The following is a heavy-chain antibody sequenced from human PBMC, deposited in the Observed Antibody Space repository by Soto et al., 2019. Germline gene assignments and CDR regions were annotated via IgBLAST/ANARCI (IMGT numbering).Heavy chain of an antibody. Sequence: AASVKVSCKASGYTFTSYDINWVRQATGQGLEWMGWMNPNSGNTGYAQKFQGRVTMTRNTSISTAYMELSSLISEDTAVYYCARGRYYDFWSGYWPKNYYYYYMDVWGKGTTVTVSS. V-gene: IGHV1-8*01. CDR2: MNPNSGNT. CDR3: ARGRYYDFWSGYWPKNYYYYYMDV. D-gene: IGHD3-3*01. CDR1: GYTFTSYD. J-gene: IGHJ6*03.